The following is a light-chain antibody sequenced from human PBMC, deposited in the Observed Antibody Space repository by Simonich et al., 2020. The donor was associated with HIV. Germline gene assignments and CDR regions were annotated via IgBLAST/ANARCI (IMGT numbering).Light chain of an antibody. Sequence: DIVMTQSPDSLAVSLGERATINCKSSQSVLYSSNNKNYLAWYQKKPGQPPNLLIYWASPRESGVPDRFSGSGSGTDFTLTINSLQAEDVAVYYCQQYYDTPQTFGQGTKLEIK. CDR2: WAS. J-gene: IGKJ2*01. V-gene: IGKV4-1*01. CDR1: QSVLYSSNNKNY. CDR3: QQYYDTPQT.